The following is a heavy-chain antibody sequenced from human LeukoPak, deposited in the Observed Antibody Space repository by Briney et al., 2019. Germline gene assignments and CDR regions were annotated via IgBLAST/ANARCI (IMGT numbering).Heavy chain of an antibody. D-gene: IGHD1-26*01. J-gene: IGHJ4*02. CDR2: IIPIFGTA. CDR3: ARGYSGSYSGRFDY. CDR1: GGTFSSYA. Sequence: ASVKVSCKASGGTFSSYAISWVRQAPGQGLEWMRGIIPIFGTANYAQKFQGRVTITADESTSTAYMELSSLRSEDTAVYYCARGYSGSYSGRFDYWGQGTLVTVSS. V-gene: IGHV1-69*01.